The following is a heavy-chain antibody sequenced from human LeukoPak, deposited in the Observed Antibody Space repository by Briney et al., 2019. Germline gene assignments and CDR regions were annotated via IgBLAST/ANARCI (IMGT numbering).Heavy chain of an antibody. Sequence: PGKSLTLSCVASRFTFSHYGMHWVRQAPGKGLEWVAVIWSDGSSQYYADSVKGRFTISRDNSQNTVYLQMNSLRADDTAVYYCAKDAQRGFDYSNSLEYWGQGTLVTVSS. J-gene: IGHJ4*02. CDR3: AKDAQRGFDYSNSLEY. CDR2: IWSDGSSQ. V-gene: IGHV3-33*06. D-gene: IGHD4-11*01. CDR1: RFTFSHYG.